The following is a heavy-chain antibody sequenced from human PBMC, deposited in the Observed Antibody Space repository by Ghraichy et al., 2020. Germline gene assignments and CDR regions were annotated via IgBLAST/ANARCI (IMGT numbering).Heavy chain of an antibody. Sequence: SQTLSLTCTVTGGSISSSSYYWGWIRQPPGKGLEWIGSIYYSGSTYYNPSLKSRVTISVDTSKNQFSLKLSSVTAADTAVYYCARSGAFDIWGQGTMVTVSS. J-gene: IGHJ3*02. V-gene: IGHV4-39*01. CDR1: GGSISSSSYY. CDR2: IYYSGST. CDR3: ARSGAFDI.